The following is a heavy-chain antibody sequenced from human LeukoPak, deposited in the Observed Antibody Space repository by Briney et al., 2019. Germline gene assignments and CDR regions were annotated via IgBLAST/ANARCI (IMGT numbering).Heavy chain of an antibody. CDR3: AKWDSSGFWSGYTYYFDY. D-gene: IGHD3-3*01. J-gene: IGHJ4*02. Sequence: GGSLRLSCAASGFTFSTYSMNWVRQAPGKGLEWVSSISSSSSYIYYADLVKGRFTISRDNAKNSMYLQMNSLRAEDTAVYYCAKWDSSGFWSGYTYYFDYWGQGTLVTVSS. CDR2: ISSSSSYI. CDR1: GFTFSTYS. V-gene: IGHV3-21*01.